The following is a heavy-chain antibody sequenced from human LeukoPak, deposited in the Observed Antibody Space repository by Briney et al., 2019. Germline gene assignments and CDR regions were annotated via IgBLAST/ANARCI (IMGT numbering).Heavy chain of an antibody. Sequence: PGGSLRLSCAASGFTFSSYWMSWVGQAPGKGLEWVSYISSSGSTIYYADSVKGRFTISRDNAKNSLYLQMNSLRAEDTAVYYCARDARMGSSSWYNTHDAFDIWGQGTMVTVSS. CDR2: ISSSGSTI. CDR1: GFTFSSYW. J-gene: IGHJ3*02. V-gene: IGHV3-48*04. D-gene: IGHD6-13*01. CDR3: ARDARMGSSSWYNTHDAFDI.